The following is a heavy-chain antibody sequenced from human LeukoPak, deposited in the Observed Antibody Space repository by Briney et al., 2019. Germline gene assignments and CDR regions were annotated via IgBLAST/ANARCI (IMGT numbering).Heavy chain of an antibody. CDR1: GGTFSSYA. J-gene: IGHJ3*02. CDR3: ARLVVKDAFDI. D-gene: IGHD2-2*01. V-gene: IGHV1-69*06. Sequence: SVKVSCRASGGTFSSYAISWVRQAPGQGLEWMGGIIPIFGTANYAQKFQGRVTITADKSTSTAYMELSSLRSEDTAVYYCARLVVKDAFDIWGQGTMVTVSS. CDR2: IIPIFGTA.